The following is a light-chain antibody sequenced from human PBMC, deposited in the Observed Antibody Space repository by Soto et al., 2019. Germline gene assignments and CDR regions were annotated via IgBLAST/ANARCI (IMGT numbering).Light chain of an antibody. CDR3: XXXXXXXWT. V-gene: IGKV3-20*01. CDR2: GAS. Sequence: IVLTQSPGTPSLSTRERVTLSCRASHSVPTNYLAWYQQKPGQSPRLLIYGASTRAPGIPERFRGSGSGTDFTLTISRLEPEAYAVXXXXXXXXXXWTFGQGTKVDIK. CDR1: HSVPTNY. J-gene: IGKJ1*01.